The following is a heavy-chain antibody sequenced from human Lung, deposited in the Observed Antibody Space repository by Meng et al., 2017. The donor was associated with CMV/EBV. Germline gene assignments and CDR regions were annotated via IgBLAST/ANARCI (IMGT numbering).Heavy chain of an antibody. J-gene: IGHJ6*02. CDR3: ARGPSDIRGYLFTDYYYYGLDV. CDR2: ISSSSNTI. V-gene: IGHV3-48*01. D-gene: IGHD3-22*01. CDR1: GFTLRTYT. Sequence: GEXXTISCAASGFTLRTYTMNWVRQAPGKGLEWVSYISSSSNTIYYAGSVKGRFTISRDNVKNSLYLQMNSLSAEDTAVYYCARGPSDIRGYLFTDYYYYGLDVXGRGXTVTVSS.